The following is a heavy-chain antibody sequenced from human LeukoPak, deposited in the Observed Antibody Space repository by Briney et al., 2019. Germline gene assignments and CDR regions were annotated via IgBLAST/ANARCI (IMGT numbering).Heavy chain of an antibody. CDR3: ARGGSRMVTYGSLDY. V-gene: IGHV4-59*01. J-gene: IGHJ4*02. CDR2: IYYSGST. D-gene: IGHD2-15*01. CDR1: GGSISSYY. Sequence: PSETLSLTCTVSGGSISSYYWSWIRQPPGKGLEWIGYIYYSGSTNYNPSLKSRVTISVDTSKNQFSLKLSSVTAADTAVYYCARGGSRMVTYGSLDYWGQGSLVTVSS.